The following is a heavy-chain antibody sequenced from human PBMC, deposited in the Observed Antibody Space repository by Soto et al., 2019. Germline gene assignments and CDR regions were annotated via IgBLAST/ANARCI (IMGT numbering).Heavy chain of an antibody. Sequence: PGGSLRLSCAASGFTFSSYAMSWVRQAPGKGLEWVSAISGSGGSTYYADSVKGRFTISRDNSKNTLYLQMNSLRAEDTAVYYCAKDFWGSHDSADYFGYSGQGPLGTVSS. J-gene: IGHJ4*02. CDR1: GFTFSSYA. CDR2: ISGSGGST. CDR3: AKDFWGSHDSADYFGY. D-gene: IGHD3-16*01. V-gene: IGHV3-23*01.